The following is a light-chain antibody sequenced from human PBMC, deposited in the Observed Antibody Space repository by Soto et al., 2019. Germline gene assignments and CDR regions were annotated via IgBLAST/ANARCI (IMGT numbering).Light chain of an antibody. CDR3: QHYGSSPLT. J-gene: IGKJ4*01. CDR2: GAS. Sequence: EIVLTQSPGPLSLSPGERATLSCRASQSVTSSYLAWYQQNPGQAPRLLIYGASSRATGIPDRFSGSGSGTDFTLTISRLEPEDCAVYYCQHYGSSPLTFGGGTKVEIK. CDR1: QSVTSSY. V-gene: IGKV3-20*01.